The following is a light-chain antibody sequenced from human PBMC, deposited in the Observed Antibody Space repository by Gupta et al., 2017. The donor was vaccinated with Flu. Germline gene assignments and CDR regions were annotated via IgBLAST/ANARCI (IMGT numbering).Light chain of an antibody. CDR1: SSDIGGYNY. J-gene: IGLJ2*01. CDR2: EVS. Sequence: YGSGSPGQSITISCTGSSSDIGGYNYVSWYQHEPGKAPKLMIYEVSNRPSGVSNRFSGSKSGNTASLTIFGIQPEDEAHYYCSSYTSGSTVVFGGGTKLTVL. CDR3: SSYTSGSTVV. V-gene: IGLV2-14*01.